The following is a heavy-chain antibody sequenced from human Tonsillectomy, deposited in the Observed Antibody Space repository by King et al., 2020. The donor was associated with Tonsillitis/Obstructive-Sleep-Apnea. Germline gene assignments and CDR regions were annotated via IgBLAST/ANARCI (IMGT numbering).Heavy chain of an antibody. J-gene: IGHJ6*02. Sequence: VQLQESGPGLVKPSETLSLTCTVSGGSISSYYWSWIRQPPGKGLEWIGYIYYSGSTNYNPSLKSRVTISVDTSKNQFSLKLSSVTAADTAVYCCARTGMTRFEYSSSFPYHDCTMDVWGQGTTVTVSS. CDR2: IYYSGST. D-gene: IGHD6-6*01. CDR3: ARTGMTRFEYSSSFPYHDCTMDV. CDR1: GGSISSYY. V-gene: IGHV4-59*01.